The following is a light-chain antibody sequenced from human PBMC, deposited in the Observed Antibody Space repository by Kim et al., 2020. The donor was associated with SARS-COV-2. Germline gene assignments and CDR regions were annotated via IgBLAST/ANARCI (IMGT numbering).Light chain of an antibody. V-gene: IGLV1-44*01. J-gene: IGLJ3*02. CDR3: AAWDETLKGWV. CDR2: DNN. Sequence: GQRVTVSGSGSSSNIGINTVNWYQQLPGTAPKLLIYDNNQRPSGVPGRFSGSKSGTSVSLLISGLQSEDEADYFCAAWDETLKGWVFGGGTKVTVL. CDR1: SSNIGINT.